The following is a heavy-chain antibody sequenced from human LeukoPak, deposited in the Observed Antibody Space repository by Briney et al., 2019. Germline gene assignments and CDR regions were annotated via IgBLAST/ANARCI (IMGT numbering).Heavy chain of an antibody. CDR2: ISSASTYI. J-gene: IGHJ4*02. CDR1: GFTFSSYS. CDR3: ARLVWDTTMADGDIDS. Sequence: KTGGSLRLSCAASGFTFSSYSMNWVRQALGKGLEWVSSISSASTYIYYADSVKGRFTISRDNAKNSLYLQMNSLRAEDTAMYYCARLVWDTTMADGDIDSWGQGTLLIVSS. V-gene: IGHV3-21*01. D-gene: IGHD5-18*01.